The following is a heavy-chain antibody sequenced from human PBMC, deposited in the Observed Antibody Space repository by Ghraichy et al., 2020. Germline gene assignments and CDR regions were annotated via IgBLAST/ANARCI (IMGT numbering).Heavy chain of an antibody. CDR1: GGSFSGYY. V-gene: IGHV4-34*01. Sequence: SETLSLTCAVYGGSFSGYYWSWIRQPPGKGLEWIGEINHSGSTNYNPSLKSRVTISVDTSKNQFSLKLSSVTAADTAVYYCARGRPSYPQAYYYDSSGYYYRVAFFDYWGQGTLVTVSS. CDR3: ARGRPSYPQAYYYDSSGYYYRVAFFDY. CDR2: INHSGST. J-gene: IGHJ4*02. D-gene: IGHD3-22*01.